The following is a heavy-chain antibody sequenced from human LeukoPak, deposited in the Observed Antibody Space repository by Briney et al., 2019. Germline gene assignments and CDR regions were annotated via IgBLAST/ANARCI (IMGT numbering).Heavy chain of an antibody. CDR2: ISGSGSST. D-gene: IGHD3-3*01. CDR3: AKNFWSDKYSYYYMDV. CDR1: GFSFSSYV. Sequence: GGSLRLSCAASGFSFSSYVMSWVRQAPGKGLEWVSGISGSGSSTYYADSVKGRFTISRVNSKNTLYLQMSSLRAEDTAVYYCAKNFWSDKYSYYYMDVWGKGTTVTVSS. V-gene: IGHV3-23*01. J-gene: IGHJ6*03.